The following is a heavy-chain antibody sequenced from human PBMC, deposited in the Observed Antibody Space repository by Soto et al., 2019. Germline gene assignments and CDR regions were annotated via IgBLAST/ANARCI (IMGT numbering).Heavy chain of an antibody. CDR1: GFRFNTHH. Sequence: GVSLRLSYSSSGFRFNTHHMNWVRQAPGKGLEWVSSIDASSTHIYYADSVKGRFTISRDNGKSSLYLQMDSLRAEDTALYYCVRQQYDFLVDPWGQGTLVTVSS. D-gene: IGHD3-16*01. CDR3: VRQQYDFLVDP. J-gene: IGHJ5*02. CDR2: IDASSTHI. V-gene: IGHV3-21*01.